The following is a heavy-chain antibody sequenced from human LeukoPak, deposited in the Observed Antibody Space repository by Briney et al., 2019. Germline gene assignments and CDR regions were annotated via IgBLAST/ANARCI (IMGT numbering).Heavy chain of an antibody. Sequence: GGSLRLSCAVSGFTFTNYWMSWARQSPGKGLEWVANIYLDGSRAYYVDSVKGRFTISRHNAKNSLYLQMNSLRVEDTAVYYCARVSSSWHYFDYWGQGTLVTVSS. CDR1: GFTFTNYW. CDR2: IYLDGSRA. CDR3: ARVSSSWHYFDY. J-gene: IGHJ4*02. D-gene: IGHD6-13*01. V-gene: IGHV3-7*01.